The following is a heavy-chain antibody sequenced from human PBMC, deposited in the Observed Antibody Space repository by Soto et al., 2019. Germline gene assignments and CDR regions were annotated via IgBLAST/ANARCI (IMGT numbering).Heavy chain of an antibody. D-gene: IGHD7-27*01. CDR3: AKNWATGIIAY. CDR1: GFTFSSYG. J-gene: IGHJ4*02. CDR2: ISYDGSNK. Sequence: QVQLVESGGGVVQPGRSLRLSCAASGFTFSSYGMHWVRQAPGKGLEWVAVISYDGSNKYYADSVKGRFTISRDNSKNTLYLQMNSLRAEDTAVYYCAKNWATGIIAYWGQGTLVTVSS. V-gene: IGHV3-30*18.